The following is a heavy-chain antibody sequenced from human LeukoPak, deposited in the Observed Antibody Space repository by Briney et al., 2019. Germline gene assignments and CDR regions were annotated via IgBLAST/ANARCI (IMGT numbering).Heavy chain of an antibody. D-gene: IGHD3-22*01. J-gene: IGHJ3*02. Sequence: SETLSLTCTVSGGSISSYYWSWIRQPPGKGLEWIGSIYYSGSTYYNPSLKSRVTISVDTSKNQFSLKLSSVTAADTAVYYCARHAYYYDSSGYPDAFDIWGQGTMVTVSS. CDR2: IYYSGST. CDR1: GGSISSYY. CDR3: ARHAYYYDSSGYPDAFDI. V-gene: IGHV4-59*05.